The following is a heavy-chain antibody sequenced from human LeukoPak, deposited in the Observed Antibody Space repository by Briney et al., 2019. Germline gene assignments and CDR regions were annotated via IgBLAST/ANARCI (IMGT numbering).Heavy chain of an antibody. Sequence: GESLKISCKGSGYSFSNYWIGWVRQMPGKGLELMGVIYPDDSDARYSPSFQGQVTFSADKSINTAYLQWSTLKASDTAMYYCARDGSSAVVTATGFDYWGQGTLVTVSS. J-gene: IGHJ4*02. CDR2: IYPDDSDA. D-gene: IGHD2-21*02. CDR3: ARDGSSAVVTATGFDY. CDR1: GYSFSNYW. V-gene: IGHV5-51*01.